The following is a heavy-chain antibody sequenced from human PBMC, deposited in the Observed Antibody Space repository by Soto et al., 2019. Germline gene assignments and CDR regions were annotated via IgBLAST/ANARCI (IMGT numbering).Heavy chain of an antibody. CDR3: ARESRYWSGGSGYCLPGIDY. V-gene: IGHV1-69*12. D-gene: IGHD2-15*01. J-gene: IGHJ4*02. CDR1: GGPFSSYA. CDR2: IIPIFGTA. Sequence: QVQLVQSGAEVKKPGSSVKVSCQASGGPFSSYAISWVRPAPGQGLAWLGGIIPIFGTANYAQKFQGRVTITADESTSTADMELSSLRSEDTAVYYCARESRYWSGGSGYCLPGIDYWGQGTLVTVSS.